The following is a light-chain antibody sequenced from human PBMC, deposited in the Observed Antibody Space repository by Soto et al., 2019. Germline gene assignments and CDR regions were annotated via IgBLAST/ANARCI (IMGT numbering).Light chain of an antibody. CDR2: EVS. CDR3: TSYTSISTYV. J-gene: IGLJ1*01. Sequence: QSVLTQPASVSESPGQSITISCAGTSSDVVCYNHVSWYQQHADKAPKLLIHEVSNQPSGVSNRFSGSKSGNTASLTISGLQAEDEADYYCTSYTSISTYVFGTGTKVTV. V-gene: IGLV2-14*01. CDR1: SSDVVCYNH.